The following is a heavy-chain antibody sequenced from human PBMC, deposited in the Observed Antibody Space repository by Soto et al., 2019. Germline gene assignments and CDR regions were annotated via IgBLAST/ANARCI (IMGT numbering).Heavy chain of an antibody. J-gene: IGHJ4*02. D-gene: IGHD6-6*01. Sequence: QVQLVQSGAEVKKPESSVKVSCKASGGTFSSYAISWVRQAPGQGLEWMGGIIPIFGTANYAQKFQGRVTITADESTSTAYMELSSLRSEDTAVYYCARSEQLVPVPYYFDYWGQGTLVTVSS. CDR1: GGTFSSYA. V-gene: IGHV1-69*12. CDR3: ARSEQLVPVPYYFDY. CDR2: IIPIFGTA.